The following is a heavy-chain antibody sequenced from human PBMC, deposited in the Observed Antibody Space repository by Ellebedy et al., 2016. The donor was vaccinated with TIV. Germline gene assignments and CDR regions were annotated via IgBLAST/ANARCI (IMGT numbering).Heavy chain of an antibody. V-gene: IGHV3-48*03. CDR1: DFTFSSHG. Sequence: PGGSLRLSCTAFDFTFSSHGMNLVRQAPGKGLELVSFISRDSKITYYADSVKGRFTISRDNAKNSLYLQMNSLRADDTAVYYCARGTCDYYGSESYSPLDFWGQGAQVTVSS. CDR3: ARGTCDYYGSESYSPLDF. D-gene: IGHD3-10*01. CDR2: ISRDSKIT. J-gene: IGHJ4*02.